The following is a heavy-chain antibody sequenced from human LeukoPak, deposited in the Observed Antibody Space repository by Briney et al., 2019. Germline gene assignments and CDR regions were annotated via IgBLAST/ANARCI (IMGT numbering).Heavy chain of an antibody. CDR2: IYTSGST. CDR3: ARAVIVVAAATQRNWFDP. CDR1: GDSISSGIHY. Sequence: SETLSLTCTVSGDSISSGIHYWNWIRQPAGKGLEWIGRIYTSGSTNYNPSLKSRVTISLDTSKNQFSLKLSSVTAADTAIYYCARAVIVVAAATQRNWFDPWGQGTLVTVSS. D-gene: IGHD2-15*01. V-gene: IGHV4-61*02. J-gene: IGHJ5*02.